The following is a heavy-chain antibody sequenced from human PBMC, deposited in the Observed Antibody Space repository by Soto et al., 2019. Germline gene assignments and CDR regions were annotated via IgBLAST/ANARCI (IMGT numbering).Heavy chain of an antibody. V-gene: IGHV4-30-2*01. D-gene: IGHD5-12*01. J-gene: IGHJ4*02. Sequence: QLQLQESGSGLVKPSQTLSLTCAVSGGSISSGGYSWSWIRQPPGKGLEWIGYIYHSGSTNYNPSLKRRFTISVDRSKNQFSLKLTSVTAADTAVYYCASGLVATLHYWGQGTLVTVSS. CDR1: GGSISSGGYS. CDR2: IYHSGST. CDR3: ASGLVATLHY.